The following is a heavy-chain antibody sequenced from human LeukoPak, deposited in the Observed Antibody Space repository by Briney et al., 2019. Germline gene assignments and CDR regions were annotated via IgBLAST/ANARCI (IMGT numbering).Heavy chain of an antibody. D-gene: IGHD6-6*01. CDR3: AREYSSSINAFDI. V-gene: IGHV3-21*01. J-gene: IGHJ3*02. CDR2: ISSSSSYI. CDR1: GFTFSSYS. Sequence: GGSLRLSCAASGFTFSSYSMNWVRQAPGKGLEWVSSISSSSSYIYYADSVKGRFTISRDNAKNSLYLQMNSLRAEDTAVYYCAREYSSSINAFDIWGQGTMVTVSS.